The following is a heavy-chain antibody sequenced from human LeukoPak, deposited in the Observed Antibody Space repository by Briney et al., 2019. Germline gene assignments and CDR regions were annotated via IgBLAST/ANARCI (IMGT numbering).Heavy chain of an antibody. J-gene: IGHJ3*02. CDR1: GYTFTGYY. CDR2: INPNSGGT. D-gene: IGHD3-22*01. CDR3: ARAAHYYDSSGYYRDAFDI. Sequence: ASVKVSCKASGYTFTGYYMHWVRQAPGQGLEWMGWINPNSGGTNYAQKFQGRVTMTRDTSISTAYMELSRPRSDDTAVYYCARAAHYYDSSGYYRDAFDIWGQGTMVTVSS. V-gene: IGHV1-2*02.